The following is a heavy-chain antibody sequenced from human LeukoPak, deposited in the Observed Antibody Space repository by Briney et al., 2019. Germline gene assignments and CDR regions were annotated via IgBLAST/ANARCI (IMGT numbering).Heavy chain of an antibody. J-gene: IGHJ4*02. Sequence: GASVKVSCKTSGYPFSDYYIHWIRQASGQGLESMGWINPKNGDTKYAQRSQGRLTISMDTSIGTVYMELSSLRYDDTAVYYCARLSVHWGQGTLVTVSS. CDR2: INPKNGDT. CDR3: ARLSVH. CDR1: GYPFSDYY. V-gene: IGHV1-2*02. D-gene: IGHD3-16*02.